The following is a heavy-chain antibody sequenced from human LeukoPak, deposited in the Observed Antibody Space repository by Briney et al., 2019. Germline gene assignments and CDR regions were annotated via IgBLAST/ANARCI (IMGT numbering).Heavy chain of an antibody. CDR1: GYTFTNYG. J-gene: IGHJ4*02. Sequence: GASVKVSCKASGYTFTNYGISWVRQAPGQGLEWMGWISAYNGNTNYAQKFQGRVTMTRDTSISTAYMELSRLRSDDTAVYYCARGRGYSYGHYFDYWGQGTLVTVSS. CDR3: ARGRGYSYGHYFDY. CDR2: ISAYNGNT. V-gene: IGHV1-18*01. D-gene: IGHD5-18*01.